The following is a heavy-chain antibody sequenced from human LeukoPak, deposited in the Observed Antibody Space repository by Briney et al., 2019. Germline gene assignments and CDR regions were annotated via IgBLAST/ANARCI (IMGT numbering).Heavy chain of an antibody. CDR3: ARDQGGGYSYGWQSFDY. CDR1: GFTFSSYS. J-gene: IGHJ4*02. CDR2: ISSSSSTI. D-gene: IGHD5-18*01. V-gene: IGHV3-48*04. Sequence: PGGSLRLSCAVSGFTFSSYSMNWVRRAPGKGLEWVSYISSSSSTIYHADSVKGRFTISRDNAKNSLYLQMNSLRAEDTAVYYCARDQGGGYSYGWQSFDYWGQGTLVTVSS.